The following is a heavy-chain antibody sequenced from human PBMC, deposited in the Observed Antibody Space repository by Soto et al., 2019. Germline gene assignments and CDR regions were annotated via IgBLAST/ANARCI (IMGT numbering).Heavy chain of an antibody. D-gene: IGHD1-20*01. Sequence: GGSLRLSCAASGFTFSSYAMSWVRRAPGKGLEWVSAISGSGGSTYYADSVKGRFTISRDNSKNTLYLQMNSLRAEDTAVYYCAKENANWNDVGLEDYWGQGTLVTVSS. CDR2: ISGSGGST. V-gene: IGHV3-23*01. J-gene: IGHJ4*02. CDR3: AKENANWNDVGLEDY. CDR1: GFTFSSYA.